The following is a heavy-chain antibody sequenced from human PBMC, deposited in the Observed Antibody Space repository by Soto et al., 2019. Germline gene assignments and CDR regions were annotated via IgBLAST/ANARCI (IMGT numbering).Heavy chain of an antibody. CDR1: GYSFTSYW. V-gene: IGHV5-10-1*03. Sequence: EVQLLQSGAEVKKPGESPRISCKGSGYSFTSYWINWLRQMPGKGLEWMGRIDPSDSYTNYSPSFQGHVTISADKSISTAYLQWSSLKASDTAIYYCARRSGAALNHAFDIWGQGTMVTVSS. D-gene: IGHD1-26*01. CDR3: ARRSGAALNHAFDI. CDR2: IDPSDSYT. J-gene: IGHJ3*02.